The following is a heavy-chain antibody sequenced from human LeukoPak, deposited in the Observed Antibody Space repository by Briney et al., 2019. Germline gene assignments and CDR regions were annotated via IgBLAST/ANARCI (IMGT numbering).Heavy chain of an antibody. CDR2: MYSGGST. V-gene: IGHV3-66*01. CDR3: ARDRVMYSSGWSKYYYYYYGMDV. J-gene: IGHJ6*02. CDR1: GFTVSSNY. D-gene: IGHD6-19*01. Sequence: GGSLRLSCAASGFTVSSNYMSWVRQAAGRGLEWVSVMYSGGSTYYADSVKGRFTISRDNSKNTLHLQVNSLRAEDTAVYYCARDRVMYSSGWSKYYYYYYGMDVWGQGTTVTVSS.